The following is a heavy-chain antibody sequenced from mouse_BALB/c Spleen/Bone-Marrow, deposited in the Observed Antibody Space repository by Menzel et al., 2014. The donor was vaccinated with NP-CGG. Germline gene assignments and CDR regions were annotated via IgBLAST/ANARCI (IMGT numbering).Heavy chain of an antibody. J-gene: IGHJ2*01. D-gene: IGHD1-1*01. CDR1: GFNIKDYY. Sequence: EVQGVESGAELVRPGALVKLSCKASGFNIKDYYMHWVIQRPEQGLEWIGWIDPENGNTIYDPKFQGKASITADTSSNTAYLQLSSLTSEDTAVYYCARRYGSSFDYWGRGTTLTVSS. V-gene: IGHV14-1*02. CDR3: ARRYGSSFDY. CDR2: IDPENGNT.